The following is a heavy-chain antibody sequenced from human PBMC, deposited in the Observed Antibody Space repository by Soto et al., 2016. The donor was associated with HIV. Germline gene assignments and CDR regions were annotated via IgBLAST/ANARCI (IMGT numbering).Heavy chain of an antibody. V-gene: IGHV3-23*01. CDR1: GFTFSSYA. CDR2: ISGSGGST. J-gene: IGHJ6*03. D-gene: IGHD1-26*01. Sequence: EVQLLESGGGLVQPGGSLRLSCAASGFTFSSYAMSWVRQAPGKGLEWVSAISGSGGSTYYADSVKGRFTISRDNSKNTLYLQMNSLRAEDTAVYYCAKDGPYSGSYWWQWHYYYMDVWGKGTTVTVSS. CDR3: AKDGPYSGSYWWQWHYYYMDV.